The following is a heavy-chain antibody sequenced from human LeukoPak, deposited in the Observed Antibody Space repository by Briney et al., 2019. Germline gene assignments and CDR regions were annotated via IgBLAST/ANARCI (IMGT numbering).Heavy chain of an antibody. D-gene: IGHD5-12*01. J-gene: IGHJ3*02. CDR2: INSDGSTT. CDR1: GFTFSSYW. CDR3: ARNKWLRLPQEDAFDI. Sequence: GGSLRLSCAASGFTFSSYWMHWVRQAPGKGLVWVSRINSDGSTTTYADSVKGRFTISRDNAQNTLYLQMNSLRAEDTAVYYCARNKWLRLPQEDAFDIWGQGTMVTVSS. V-gene: IGHV3-74*01.